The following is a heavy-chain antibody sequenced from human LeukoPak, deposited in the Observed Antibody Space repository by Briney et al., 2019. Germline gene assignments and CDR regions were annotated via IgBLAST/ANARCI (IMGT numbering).Heavy chain of an antibody. CDR1: GGSLSGYY. CDR2: ISHVGFT. CDR3: ARPNDYGDDY. V-gene: IGHV4-34*01. D-gene: IGHD4-17*01. Sequence: PSETLSLTCAVYGGSLSGYYWSWIRKPPGKGLEWIGDISHVGFTNYNPSLKSRVTISVDTSTNQFSLKLNSVTAADTAVYYCARPNDYGDDYWGQGTLVTVSS. J-gene: IGHJ4*02.